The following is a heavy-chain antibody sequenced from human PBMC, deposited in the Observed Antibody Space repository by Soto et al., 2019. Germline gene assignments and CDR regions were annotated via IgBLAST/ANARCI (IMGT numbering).Heavy chain of an antibody. Sequence: LGESLKISCKGSGYSFINYWIGWVRQMPGKGLEWMGVIYPGDSDTRYSPTFQGQVTISVDKSISTAYLQWSSLKASDTAMYYCGRLQWLVQRYFDYWGQGTLVTVSS. CDR3: GRLQWLVQRYFDY. CDR2: IYPGDSDT. J-gene: IGHJ4*02. V-gene: IGHV5-51*01. D-gene: IGHD6-19*01. CDR1: GYSFINYW.